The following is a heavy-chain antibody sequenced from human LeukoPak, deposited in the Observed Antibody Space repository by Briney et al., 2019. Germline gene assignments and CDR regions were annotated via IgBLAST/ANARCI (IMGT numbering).Heavy chain of an antibody. CDR1: GFTFSNYA. CDR3: AKGRFNCTNGVCYIPSEFDY. J-gene: IGHJ4*02. V-gene: IGHV3-23*01. D-gene: IGHD2-8*01. Sequence: PGGSLRLSCAASGFTFSNYAMSWVRQAPGKGLEWVSTISGGGSTTYYTDSVKGRLTISRDNSKNTLYLQMNSLRAEDTAVYYCAKGRFNCTNGVCYIPSEFDYWGQGTLVTVSS. CDR2: ISGGGSTT.